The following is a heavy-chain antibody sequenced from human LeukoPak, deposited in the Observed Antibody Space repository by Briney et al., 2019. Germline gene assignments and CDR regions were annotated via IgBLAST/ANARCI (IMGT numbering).Heavy chain of an antibody. CDR3: ARALTPTTVTRD. CDR1: VGSISSYY. J-gene: IGHJ4*02. D-gene: IGHD4-17*01. CDR2: IYYSGST. Sequence: SETLSLTCTVSVGSISSYYWSWIRQPPGKGLEWIGYIYYSGSTNYNPSLKSRVTISVDTSKNQFSLKLSSVTAADTAVYYCARALTPTTVTRDWGQGTLVTVSS. V-gene: IGHV4-59*12.